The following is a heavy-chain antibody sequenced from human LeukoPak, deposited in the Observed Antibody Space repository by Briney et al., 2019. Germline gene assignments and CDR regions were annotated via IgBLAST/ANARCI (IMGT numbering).Heavy chain of an antibody. D-gene: IGHD2-2*01. V-gene: IGHV3-33*01. CDR1: GFTFSSYG. CDR2: ICYDGSNK. Sequence: GGSLRLSCAASGFTFSSYGMHWVRQAPGKGLEWVAVICYDGSNKYYADSVKGRFTISRDNSKNTLYLQMNSLRAEDTAVYYCARGGDIVVVPAAMSLDYWGQGTLVTVSS. CDR3: ARGGDIVVVPAAMSLDY. J-gene: IGHJ4*02.